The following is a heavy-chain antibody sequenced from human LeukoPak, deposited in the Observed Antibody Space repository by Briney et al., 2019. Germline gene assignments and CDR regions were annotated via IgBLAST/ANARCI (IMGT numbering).Heavy chain of an antibody. CDR3: ARHMSRFLEWLPAFDI. Sequence: SETLSLTCTVSGGSISSSSYYWGWIRQPPGKGLEWIGSIYYSGSTYYNPSLKSRVTISVDTSKNQFSLKLSSVTAADTAVYYCARHMSRFLEWLPAFDIWGQGTMVTVSS. D-gene: IGHD3-3*01. J-gene: IGHJ3*02. CDR2: IYYSGST. V-gene: IGHV4-39*01. CDR1: GGSISSSSYY.